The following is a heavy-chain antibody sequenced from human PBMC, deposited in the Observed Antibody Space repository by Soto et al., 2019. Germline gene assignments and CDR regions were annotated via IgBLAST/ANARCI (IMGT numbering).Heavy chain of an antibody. Sequence: EVQLLESGGGLVQPGGSLRLSCAASGFTFSRYAMSWVRQAPGKGLEWVSAISGSGGSTYYADSVKGRFTISRDNSKNTLYLQMNSLRAEDTAVYDSARRFGEFIDYWGQGTLVTVSS. D-gene: IGHD3-10*01. J-gene: IGHJ4*02. V-gene: IGHV3-23*01. CDR2: ISGSGGST. CDR1: GFTFSRYA. CDR3: ARRFGEFIDY.